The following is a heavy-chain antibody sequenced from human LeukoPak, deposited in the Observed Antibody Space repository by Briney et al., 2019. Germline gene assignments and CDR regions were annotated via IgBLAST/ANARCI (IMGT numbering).Heavy chain of an antibody. V-gene: IGHV4-61*02. CDR3: ARERSSGWYFAFDI. D-gene: IGHD6-19*01. CDR2: IYTSGST. Sequence: KSSETLSLTCTVSGGSISSSSYYWSWIRQPAGKGLEWIGRIYTSGSTNYNPSLKSRVTISVDAPKNQFSLKLSSVTAADTAVYYCARERSSGWYFAFDIWGQGTMVTVSS. CDR1: GGSISSSSYY. J-gene: IGHJ3*02.